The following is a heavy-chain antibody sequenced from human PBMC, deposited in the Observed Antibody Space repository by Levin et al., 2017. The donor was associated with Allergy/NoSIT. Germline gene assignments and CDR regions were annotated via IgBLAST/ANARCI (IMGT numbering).Heavy chain of an antibody. D-gene: IGHD2-15*01. CDR2: IYYSGST. J-gene: IGHJ4*02. V-gene: IGHV4-39*01. CDR3: ARQGCSGGSCYLGGPLDY. CDR1: GGSISSSSYY. Sequence: SETLSLTCTVSGGSISSSSYYWGWIRQPPGKGLEWIGSIYYSGSTYYNPSLKSRVTISVDTSKNQFSLKLSSVTAADTAVYYCARQGCSGGSCYLGGPLDYWGQGTLVTVSS.